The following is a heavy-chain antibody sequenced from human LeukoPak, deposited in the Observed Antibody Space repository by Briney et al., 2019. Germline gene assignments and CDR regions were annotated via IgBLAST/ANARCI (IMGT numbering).Heavy chain of an antibody. J-gene: IGHJ6*03. CDR1: GGTFSSYA. CDR2: IIPIFGTA. V-gene: IGHV1-69*05. D-gene: IGHD2-21*01. Sequence: SVKVSCKASGGTFSSYAISWVRQAPGQGLERMGGIIPIFGTANYAQKFQGRVTITTDESTSTAYMELSSLRSEDTAVYYCARAAVAYCGGDCYMDVWGKGTTVTVPS. CDR3: ARAAVAYCGGDCYMDV.